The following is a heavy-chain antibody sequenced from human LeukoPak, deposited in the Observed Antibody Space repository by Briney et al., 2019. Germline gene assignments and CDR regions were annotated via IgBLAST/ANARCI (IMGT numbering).Heavy chain of an antibody. D-gene: IGHD7-27*01. CDR2: INRGGENT. CDR3: ARDRYVLGTFDY. J-gene: IGHJ4*02. Sequence: GGSLRLSCAASGLTFNTYGMTWFRQAPGKGLEWVSTINRGGENTHYADSVKGRFTISRDNSKNTLYLQMNSLRAEDTAVYYCARDRYVLGTFDYWGQGTLVTVSS. CDR1: GLTFNTYG. V-gene: IGHV3-23*01.